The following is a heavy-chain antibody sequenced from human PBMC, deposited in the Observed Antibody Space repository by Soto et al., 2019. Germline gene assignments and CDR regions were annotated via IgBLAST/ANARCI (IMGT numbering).Heavy chain of an antibody. CDR1: GFTFTRYS. CDR2: ISSTTNYI. Sequence: PGGSLRLSCAASGFTFTRYSMDWVRQAPGKGLEWVSSISSTTNYIYYGDSMKGRFTISRDNAKNSLYLEMNSLRAEDTAVYYCARESEDLTSNFDYWGQGTLVTVSS. CDR3: ARESEDLTSNFDY. V-gene: IGHV3-21*06. J-gene: IGHJ4*02.